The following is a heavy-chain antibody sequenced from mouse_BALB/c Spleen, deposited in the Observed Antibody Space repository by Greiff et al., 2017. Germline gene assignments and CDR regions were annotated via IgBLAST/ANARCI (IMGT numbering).Heavy chain of an antibody. CDR3: AGDILLGDGSMDY. CDR1: GFPITSGYY. V-gene: IGHV12-3*02. CDR2: ITHSGET. Sequence: VKLVESGPGLVKPSQSLFLACSITGFPITSGYYWIWIRQSPGKPLEWMGYITHSGETFYNPSLQSPISITRETSKNQFFLQLNSVTTEDTAMYYCAGDILLGDGSMDYWGQGTSVTVSS. D-gene: IGHD4-1*01. J-gene: IGHJ4*01.